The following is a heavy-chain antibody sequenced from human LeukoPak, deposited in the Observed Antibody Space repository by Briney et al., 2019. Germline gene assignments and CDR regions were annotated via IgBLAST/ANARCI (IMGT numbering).Heavy chain of an antibody. V-gene: IGHV1-2*02. CDR3: VRGFSSSFVFDY. CDR2: INPNSGGT. J-gene: IGHJ4*02. Sequence: ASVKVSCKASGYTFSGYYMHWVRQAPGQGLEWMGWINPNSGGTSYAQKFQGRVTMTRDTSFSTAYMDLIRVRPDDTAVYYCVRGFSSSFVFDYWGQGTLVTVSS. CDR1: GYTFSGYY. D-gene: IGHD6-13*01.